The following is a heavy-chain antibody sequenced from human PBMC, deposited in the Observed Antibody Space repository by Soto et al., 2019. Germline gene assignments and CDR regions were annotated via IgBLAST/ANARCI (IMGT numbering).Heavy chain of an antibody. D-gene: IGHD3-22*01. J-gene: IGHJ5*02. CDR1: GGTFGSYA. CDR2: IIPIFSTP. CDR3: ARPIQYYCDTSAQSAWFDP. V-gene: IGHV1-69*12. Sequence: QVQLVQSGAEVKKPGSSVKVSCKTSGGTFGSYAISWVRQAPGQGLEWMGGIIPIFSTPNYAQKFQGRVTITADESRGADYMELSSLRSEDTAVYYCARPIQYYCDTSAQSAWFDPWGQGTLVTVSS.